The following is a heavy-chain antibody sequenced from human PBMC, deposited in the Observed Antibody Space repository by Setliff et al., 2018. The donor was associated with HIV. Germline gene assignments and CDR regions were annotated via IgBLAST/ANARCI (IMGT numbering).Heavy chain of an antibody. V-gene: IGHV4-34*01. D-gene: IGHD2-2*01. CDR1: GGSFSGFY. CDR3: AREVPARQHFDF. J-gene: IGHJ4*02. CDR2: ISHSGST. Sequence: PSETLSLTCAVYGGSFSGFYWSWFRQPPGKRLNWIGEISHSGSTNYNPSLKSRVTISVDKSRSQFSLKVNSVTAADTAVYYCAREVPARQHFDFWGQGTLVTVSS.